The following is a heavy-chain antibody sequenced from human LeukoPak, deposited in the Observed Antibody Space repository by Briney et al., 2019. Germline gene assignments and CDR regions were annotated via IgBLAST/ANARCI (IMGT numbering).Heavy chain of an antibody. CDR1: GHTFTSYG. Sequence: ASVKVSCKASGHTFTSYGISWVRQAPGQGLEWMGWISAYNGNTNYAQKLQGRVTMTTDTSTSTAYMELRSLRSDDTAVYYCARGLRAAAAGRRLIYYFDYWGQGTLVTVSS. CDR2: ISAYNGNT. V-gene: IGHV1-18*01. J-gene: IGHJ4*02. CDR3: ARGLRAAAAGRRLIYYFDY. D-gene: IGHD6-13*01.